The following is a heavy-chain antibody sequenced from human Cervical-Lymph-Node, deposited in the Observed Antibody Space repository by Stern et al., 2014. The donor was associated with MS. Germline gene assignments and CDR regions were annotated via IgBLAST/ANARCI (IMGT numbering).Heavy chain of an antibody. CDR2: INRDGSST. CDR3: ARDIPGYYYDSSGCLDY. Sequence: EVQLVESGGGLVQPGGSLRLSCAASGFTFSSYWMHWVRQAPGKGLVWVSRINRDGSSTSYADSVKGRFTISRDNAKNTLYLQMNSLRAEDTAVYYCARDIPGYYYDSSGCLDYWGQGTLVTVSS. CDR1: GFTFSSYW. J-gene: IGHJ4*02. V-gene: IGHV3-74*01. D-gene: IGHD3-22*01.